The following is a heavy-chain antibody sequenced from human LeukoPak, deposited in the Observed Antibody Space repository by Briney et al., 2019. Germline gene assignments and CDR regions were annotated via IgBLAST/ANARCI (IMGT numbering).Heavy chain of an antibody. V-gene: IGHV3-9*03. D-gene: IGHD1-7*01. J-gene: IGHJ4*02. CDR3: AKGSFSGITGTLRGGFDY. CDR2: IIWNMVSI. Sequence: GRSLRLSCAASGFTFDDYAMHWVRQPPGKGLEWVSGIIWNMVSIGYADSVKGRVTISRDNAKNSLYLQMHSLRAEDMALYYSAKGSFSGITGTLRGGFDYWGQGTLVTVSS. CDR1: GFTFDDYA.